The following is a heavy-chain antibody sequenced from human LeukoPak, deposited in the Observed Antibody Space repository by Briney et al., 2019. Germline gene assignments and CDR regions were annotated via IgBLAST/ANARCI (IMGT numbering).Heavy chain of an antibody. CDR1: GFTFSWYW. CDR2: IDPSGNE. J-gene: IGHJ4*02. CDR3: ARADWGSFDH. D-gene: IGHD3-16*01. Sequence: PGGSLRLSCAASGFTFSWYWMSWVRQAPGKGLEWVAHIDPSGNEFYVDSVKGRFAISRDSAQRSVFLQMNNLRDEDTAVYYCARADWGSFDHWGQGALVTDSS. V-gene: IGHV3-7*01.